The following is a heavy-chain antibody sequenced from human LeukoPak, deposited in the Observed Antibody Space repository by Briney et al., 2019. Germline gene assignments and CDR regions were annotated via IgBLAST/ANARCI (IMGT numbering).Heavy chain of an antibody. CDR1: GYTFTSYD. CDR3: ARGGYYYDSSGYPHDAFDI. J-gene: IGHJ3*02. CDR2: MNPNSGNT. V-gene: IGHV1-8*03. Sequence: ASVKVSCXASGYTFTSYDINWVRQATGQGLEWMGWMNPNSGNTGYAQKFQGRVTITRNTSISTAYMELSSLRSEDTAVYYCARGGYYYDSSGYPHDAFDIWGQGTMVTVSS. D-gene: IGHD3-22*01.